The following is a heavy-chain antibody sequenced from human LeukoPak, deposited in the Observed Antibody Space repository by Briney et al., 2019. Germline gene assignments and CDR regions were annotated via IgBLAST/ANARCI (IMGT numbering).Heavy chain of an antibody. D-gene: IGHD5-18*01. CDR2: IYTSGST. CDR1: GGSISSGSYY. V-gene: IGHV4-61*02. Sequence: SETLSLTCTVSGGSISSGSYYWSWIRQPAGKGLEWIGRIYTSGSTNYNPSLKSRVTTSVDTSKNQFSLRLSSVTAADTALYYCARDAGYSYGYSFYYFDYWGQGTLVTVSS. CDR3: ARDAGYSYGYSFYYFDY. J-gene: IGHJ4*02.